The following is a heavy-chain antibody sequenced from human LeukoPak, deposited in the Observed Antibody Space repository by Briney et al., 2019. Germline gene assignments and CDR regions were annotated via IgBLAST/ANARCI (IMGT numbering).Heavy chain of an antibody. V-gene: IGHV1-2*02. J-gene: IGHJ2*01. D-gene: IGHD3-9*01. CDR2: INSNSGDT. CDR1: GYTFTGYY. Sequence: GASVKVSCKASGYTFTGYYMHWVRQAPGQGLEWMGWINSNSGDTNYAQKLQGRVTMTRDTSISTAYMELSRLRSDDTAVYYCAREPHYDLLTGYALGYLDLWGRGTLLTVSS. CDR3: AREPHYDLLTGYALGYLDL.